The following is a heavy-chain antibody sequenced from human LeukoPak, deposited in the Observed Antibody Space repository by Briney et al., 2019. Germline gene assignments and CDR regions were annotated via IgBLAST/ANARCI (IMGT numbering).Heavy chain of an antibody. CDR1: GGSISSSSYY. D-gene: IGHD6-13*01. V-gene: IGHV4-39*01. CDR3: ASQSYARAAATAFDI. J-gene: IGHJ3*02. Sequence: PSETLSLTCTVSGGSISSSSYYWGWIRQPPGKGLEWIGSIYYSGSTYYNPSLKSRVTISVDTSKNQFSLKLSSVTPADTAVYYCASQSYARAAATAFDIWGQGTMVTVSS. CDR2: IYYSGST.